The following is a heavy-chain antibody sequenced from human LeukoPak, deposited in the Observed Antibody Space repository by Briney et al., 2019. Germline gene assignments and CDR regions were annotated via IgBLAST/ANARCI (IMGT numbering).Heavy chain of an antibody. Sequence: GGSLRLSCAASGFTFSNYAISWVRQAPGKGLEWVSAISGSGGSTYYADSVKGRFTISRDNSKNTLYLQMNSLRAEDTAVYYCAKAVGYCSSTSCRPPDYWGQGTLVTVSS. V-gene: IGHV3-23*01. CDR3: AKAVGYCSSTSCRPPDY. J-gene: IGHJ4*02. CDR1: GFTFSNYA. D-gene: IGHD2-2*01. CDR2: ISGSGGST.